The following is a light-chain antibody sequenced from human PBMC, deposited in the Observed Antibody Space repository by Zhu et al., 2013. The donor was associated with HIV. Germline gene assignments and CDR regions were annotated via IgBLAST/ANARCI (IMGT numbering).Light chain of an antibody. Sequence: QSVLTQPPSVSEAPGQRVTISCSGRSSNIGGNAVNWYQHLPGTAPKLLIYTNNQRPSGVPDRFSGSKSGTSASLAITGLQAEDEADYYCQSYDSSLRRVFGTGTKVTVL. V-gene: IGLV1-44*01. CDR2: TNN. J-gene: IGLJ1*01. CDR3: QSYDSSLRRV. CDR1: SSNIGGNA.